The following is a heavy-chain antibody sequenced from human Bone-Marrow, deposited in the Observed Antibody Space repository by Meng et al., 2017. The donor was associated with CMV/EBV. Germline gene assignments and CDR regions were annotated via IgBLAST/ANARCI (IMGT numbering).Heavy chain of an antibody. Sequence: GESLKISCAASGFTFSSYSMNWVRQAPGKGLEWVSSISSSSSYIYYADSVKGRFTISRDNAKNSLYLQMNSLRAEDTAVYYCARVRRSGSYPAWYYYYGMDVWGQGT. V-gene: IGHV3-21*01. J-gene: IGHJ6*02. CDR1: GFTFSSYS. CDR2: ISSSSSYI. CDR3: ARVRRSGSYPAWYYYYGMDV. D-gene: IGHD1-26*01.